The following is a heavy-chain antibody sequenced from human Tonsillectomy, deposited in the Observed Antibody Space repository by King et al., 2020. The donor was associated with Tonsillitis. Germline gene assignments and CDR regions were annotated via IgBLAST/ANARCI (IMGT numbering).Heavy chain of an antibody. J-gene: IGHJ4*02. CDR2: ISGDGDSN. CDR1: GFTFRRYA. D-gene: IGHD4-17*01. V-gene: IGHV3-23*04. CDR3: ANYWGTVTTPWDY. Sequence: VQLVESGGGLVQPGGSLRLSCAASGFTFRRYAMTWVRQAPGKGLEWVSAISGDGDSNYYADSVKGRFTISRDNSKNTLYLQMNSLRAEDTAVYYCANYWGTVTTPWDYWGQGTLVTVSS.